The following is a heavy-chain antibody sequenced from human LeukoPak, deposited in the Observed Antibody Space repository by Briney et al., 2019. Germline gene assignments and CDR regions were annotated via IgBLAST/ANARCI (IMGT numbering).Heavy chain of an antibody. J-gene: IGHJ6*03. V-gene: IGHV3-53*01. Sequence: PGGSLGLSCAASGFTFSSYWMSWLRQAPGKGLGWVSVIYSGGSTYYADSVKGRFTISRDNSKNTLYLQMNSLRAEDTAVYYCARVMRYYYYMDVWGKGTTVTVSS. CDR1: GFTFSSYW. CDR3: ARVMRYYYYMDV. CDR2: IYSGGST.